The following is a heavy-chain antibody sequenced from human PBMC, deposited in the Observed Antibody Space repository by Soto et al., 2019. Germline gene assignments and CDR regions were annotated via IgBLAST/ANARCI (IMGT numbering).Heavy chain of an antibody. J-gene: IGHJ4*02. Sequence: GGSLRLSCAASGFTFSSYGMHWVRRAPGKGLECVAIISYDGSNEYYADSVKGRFTISRDNSKNTLYLQMNSLRTEDTAVYHCAKDLGTYNSGSYYKTPFDYWGQGTLVTVSS. CDR3: AKDLGTYNSGSYYKTPFDY. CDR1: GFTFSSYG. D-gene: IGHD3-10*01. V-gene: IGHV3-30*18. CDR2: ISYDGSNE.